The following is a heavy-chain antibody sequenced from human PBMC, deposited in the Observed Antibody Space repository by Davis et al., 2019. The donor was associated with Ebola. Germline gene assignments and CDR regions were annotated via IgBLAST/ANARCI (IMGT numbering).Heavy chain of an antibody. CDR2: IRPDGSEE. J-gene: IGHJ4*02. CDR3: AKFSRGGDSV. CDR1: GFTFGDYA. D-gene: IGHD2-21*02. Sequence: GESLKISCTASGFTFGDYAMSWVRQAPGKGLEWVANIRPDGSEEQYVDSLKGRINISRDNAKNSLYLQVDSLRDEDTAVYYCAKFSRGGDSVWGQGTLVTVSS. V-gene: IGHV3-7*03.